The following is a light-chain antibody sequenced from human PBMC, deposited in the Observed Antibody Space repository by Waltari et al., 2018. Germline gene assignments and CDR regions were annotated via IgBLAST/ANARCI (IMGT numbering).Light chain of an antibody. V-gene: IGKV3-11*01. CDR1: QTVKTY. J-gene: IGKJ2*01. Sequence: SCMASQTVKTYLAWYQEKPGQASRLLIVDASSRSTGVPGKFRGSGSETDFTLTVSNLEPEDFAVYYCHQRSSWPYTFGLGARIDIK. CDR2: DAS. CDR3: HQRSSWPYT.